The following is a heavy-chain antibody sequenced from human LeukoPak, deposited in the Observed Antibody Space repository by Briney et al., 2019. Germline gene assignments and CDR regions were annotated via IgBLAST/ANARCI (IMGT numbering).Heavy chain of an antibody. J-gene: IGHJ4*02. D-gene: IGHD2-2*01. CDR3: ASPYCSSTSCSTLHDY. CDR1: GFTFSTYW. Sequence: GGSLRLSCAASGFTFSTYWMNWVRQAPGRGLEWVANIKQDGGEKYYVDSVKGRFTISRDNAKSSLYLQMNSLRAEDTAVYYCASPYCSSTSCSTLHDYWGQGTLVTVSS. CDR2: IKQDGGEK. V-gene: IGHV3-7*01.